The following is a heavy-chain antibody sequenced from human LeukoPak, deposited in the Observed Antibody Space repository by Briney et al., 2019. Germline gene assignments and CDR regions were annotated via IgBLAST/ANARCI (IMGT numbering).Heavy chain of an antibody. V-gene: IGHV4-59*07. CDR3: ARGLPGYSGGDDAFDF. CDR1: GGSISSYY. Sequence: SDTLSLTCTVSGGSISSYYWTWIRQPPAKGLEWSGYIYYSGSTNYNPSLNSPGTILVDTSKNQFSLKLSSVPAADTAVYYCARGLPGYSGGDDAFDFWGQGTVVTVS. CDR2: IYYSGST. J-gene: IGHJ3*01. D-gene: IGHD6-19*01.